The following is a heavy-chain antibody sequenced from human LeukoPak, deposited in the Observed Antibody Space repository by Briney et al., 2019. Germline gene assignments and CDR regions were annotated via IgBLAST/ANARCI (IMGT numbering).Heavy chain of an antibody. CDR2: TNHSGST. Sequence: PSQTLSLTYAVYGGTFSGYYWSWIRQPPGKGLEWIGETNHSGSTNYNPSLKSRVTISVDTSKNQFSLKLSSVTAADTAVYYCARGPGWLPQAFDYWGQGTLVTVSS. J-gene: IGHJ4*02. CDR1: GGTFSGYY. D-gene: IGHD3-22*01. V-gene: IGHV4-34*01. CDR3: ARGPGWLPQAFDY.